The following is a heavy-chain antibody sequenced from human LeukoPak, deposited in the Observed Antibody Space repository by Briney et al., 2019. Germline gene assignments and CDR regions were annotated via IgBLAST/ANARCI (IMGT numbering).Heavy chain of an antibody. J-gene: IGHJ5*02. D-gene: IGHD2-2*01. V-gene: IGHV3-23*01. Sequence: PGGSLRLSCAASGFTFSSYAMNWVRQAPGKGLEWVSAISGSGGSTYYADSVKGRFTISRDNSKNTLYLQMNSLRAEDTAVYYCAKDPYACSSTSCHNWFDPWGQGTLVTVSS. CDR3: AKDPYACSSTSCHNWFDP. CDR1: GFTFSSYA. CDR2: ISGSGGST.